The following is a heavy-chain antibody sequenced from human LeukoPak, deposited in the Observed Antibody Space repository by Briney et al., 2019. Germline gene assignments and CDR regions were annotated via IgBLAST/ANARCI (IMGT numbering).Heavy chain of an antibody. V-gene: IGHV3-9*01. CDR1: GFTFDDYA. D-gene: IGHD6-19*01. Sequence: PPGRSLRLSCAASGFTFDDYAMHWVRQAPGKGLEWVSGISWNSGSIGYADSVKGRFTISRDNAKNSLYLQMNSLRAEDTALYYCAKDIMDVGGTAYNPSSGWYVFSDWGQGTLVTVSS. CDR3: AKDIMDVGGTAYNPSSGWYVFSD. CDR2: ISWNSGSI. J-gene: IGHJ4*02.